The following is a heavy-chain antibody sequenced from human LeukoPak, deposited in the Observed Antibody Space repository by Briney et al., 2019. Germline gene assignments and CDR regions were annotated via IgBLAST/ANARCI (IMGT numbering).Heavy chain of an antibody. D-gene: IGHD3-22*01. J-gene: IGHJ4*02. V-gene: IGHV4-59*12. CDR1: SGSMTDSC. CDR3: TREGYDRSAYFLDF. Sequence: PSDTLSLTCSVSSGSMTDSCWSWFRQAPGKGFEWLGFIYPSGRIEYSPSLRSRVSFSVATSRMEATVRLRSVTASDTAVYYCTREGYDRSAYFLDFWGQGILVTVSS. CDR2: IYPSGRI.